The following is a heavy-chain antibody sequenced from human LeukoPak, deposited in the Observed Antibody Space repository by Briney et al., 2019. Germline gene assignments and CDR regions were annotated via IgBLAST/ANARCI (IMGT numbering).Heavy chain of an antibody. CDR2: IFPGDSDT. V-gene: IGHV5-51*01. Sequence: GESLKISCKGSGYSFTSYWIAWVRQMPGKGLEWMGIIFPGDSDTRYSPSFQGQVTISADKSITSAYLQWSSLKASDTAMYYCARYNSGYDGNWFDPWGQGTLVTVSS. CDR1: GYSFTSYW. CDR3: ARYNSGYDGNWFDP. D-gene: IGHD5-12*01. J-gene: IGHJ5*02.